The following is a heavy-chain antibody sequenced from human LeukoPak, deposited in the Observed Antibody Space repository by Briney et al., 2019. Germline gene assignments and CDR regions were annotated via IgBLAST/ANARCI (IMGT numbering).Heavy chain of an antibody. V-gene: IGHV3-23*01. CDR2: ISGSGGST. CDR1: GFTFSSYA. Sequence: GGSLGLSCAASGFTFSSYAMSWVRQAPGKGLEWVSAISGSGGSTYYADSVKGRFTISRDNSKNTLYLQVNSLRAEDTAVYYCAKDRASSWYDDAFDIWGQGTMVTVSS. CDR3: AKDRASSWYDDAFDI. J-gene: IGHJ3*02. D-gene: IGHD6-13*01.